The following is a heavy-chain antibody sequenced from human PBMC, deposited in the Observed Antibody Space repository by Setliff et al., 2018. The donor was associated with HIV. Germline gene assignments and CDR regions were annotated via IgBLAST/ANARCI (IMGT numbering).Heavy chain of an antibody. D-gene: IGHD3-16*01. Sequence: SLTCTVSGVSISSGGYYWNWIRQHPGKGLEWIGSIYFNGKTYNNPSLKSRVIMSVDRSRSQLSLKVNSVTAADTATYYCARHVIGVVMLYSWDAFDYWGRGTLVTVSS. CDR2: IYFNGKT. V-gene: IGHV4-39*01. CDR1: GVSISSGGYY. J-gene: IGHJ4*02. CDR3: ARHVIGVVMLYSWDAFDY.